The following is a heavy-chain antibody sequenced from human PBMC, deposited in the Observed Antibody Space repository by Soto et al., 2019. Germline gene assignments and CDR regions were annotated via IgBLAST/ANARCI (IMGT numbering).Heavy chain of an antibody. Sequence: TAAGCGGAYSGIYWTSSRHPPGKGLEWIAEINHSGSNNYNPSLRNRVTISVDTAKSQFSLRLDSVTAADTAVYYCARGIITSRGVFGFWGERTQVTVSS. V-gene: IGHV4-34*01. J-gene: IGHJ4*02. CDR3: ARGIITSRGVFGF. D-gene: IGHD3-10*01. CDR1: GGAYSGIY. CDR2: INHSGSN.